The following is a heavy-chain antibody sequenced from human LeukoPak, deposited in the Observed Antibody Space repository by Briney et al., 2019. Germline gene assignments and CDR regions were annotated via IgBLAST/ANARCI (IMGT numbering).Heavy chain of an antibody. Sequence: PGGSLRLSCAASGFTFSFNSMNWVRQAPGQGLEWISYISSSSETIKYADSVKGRFTISRDNAKNSLYLQMNSLRAEDTAVYYCARDVMSSWYFDYWGQGTLVTVSS. V-gene: IGHV3-48*01. CDR1: GFTFSFNS. D-gene: IGHD6-13*01. CDR2: ISSSSETI. J-gene: IGHJ4*02. CDR3: ARDVMSSWYFDY.